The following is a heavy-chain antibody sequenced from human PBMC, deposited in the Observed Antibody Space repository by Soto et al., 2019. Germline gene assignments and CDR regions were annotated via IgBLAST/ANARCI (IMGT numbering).Heavy chain of an antibody. J-gene: IGHJ6*02. CDR3: AREVKTGFWSGHYYYYYGMDV. V-gene: IGHV4-4*02. D-gene: IGHD3-3*01. CDR1: GGSISSSNW. Sequence: SETLSLTCAVSGGSISSSNWWSWVRQPPGKGLEWIGEIYHSGSTNYNPSLKSRVTISVDKSKNQFSLKLSSVTAADTAVYYCAREVKTGFWSGHYYYYYGMDVWCQGTTVTVSS. CDR2: IYHSGST.